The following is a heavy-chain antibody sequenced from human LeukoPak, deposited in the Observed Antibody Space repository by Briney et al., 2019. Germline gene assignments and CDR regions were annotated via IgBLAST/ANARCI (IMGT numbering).Heavy chain of an antibody. CDR2: INPDTSEI. CDR3: VRSHHPGGWFDP. D-gene: IGHD3-10*01. V-gene: IGHV3-7*01. CDR1: GFTFSSYA. J-gene: IGHJ5*02. Sequence: GGSLRLSCAASGFTFSSYAMHWVRQAPGKGLEWVASINPDTSEIHYVDAVRGRFTISRDNAKNSLYLQMSSLTADDTALYYCVRSHHPGGWFDPWGQGTLVTVSS.